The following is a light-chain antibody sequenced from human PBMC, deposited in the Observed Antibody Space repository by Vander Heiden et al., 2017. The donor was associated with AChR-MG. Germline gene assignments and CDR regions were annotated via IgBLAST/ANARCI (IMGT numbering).Light chain of an antibody. V-gene: IGKV1-39*01. Sequence: DIEMTQSPSSLSASVGDRVIITCRAGQSINSDLNWYQHKPGKAPKLLISEATTLQSGVPSRFSGSGSGTEFTLTISSLQPEDLATYYCQQSATTSFTFGPGTRVDI. CDR1: QSINSD. CDR3: QQSATTSFT. J-gene: IGKJ3*01. CDR2: EAT.